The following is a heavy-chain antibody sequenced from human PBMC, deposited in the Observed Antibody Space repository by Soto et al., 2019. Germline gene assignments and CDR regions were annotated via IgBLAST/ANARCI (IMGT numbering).Heavy chain of an antibody. CDR1: GYTFTNHG. Sequence: ASVKVSGKASGYTFTNHGISCVRRAPGEGLEWMGWISPYNGDTNNAQKFQGRVTMTTDTPTNTGFMELTRLTSDDTAVYYCARGGISSSEGLDYWGQGTLVTVSS. J-gene: IGHJ4*02. CDR2: ISPYNGDT. CDR3: ARGGISSSEGLDY. V-gene: IGHV1-18*01. D-gene: IGHD6-13*01.